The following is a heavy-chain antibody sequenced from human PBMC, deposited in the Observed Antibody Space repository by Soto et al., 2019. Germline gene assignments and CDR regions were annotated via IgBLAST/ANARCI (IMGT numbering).Heavy chain of an antibody. D-gene: IGHD2-15*01. Sequence: ASVKVSCKASGGTFSSYAISWVRQAPGQGLEWMGGIIPIFGTANYAQKFQGRVTITADESTSTAYMELSSLRSEDTAVYYCARAGGGYCSGGSCKLENWFDPWGQGTLVTVSS. CDR1: GGTFSSYA. V-gene: IGHV1-69*13. CDR3: ARAGGGYCSGGSCKLENWFDP. CDR2: IIPIFGTA. J-gene: IGHJ5*02.